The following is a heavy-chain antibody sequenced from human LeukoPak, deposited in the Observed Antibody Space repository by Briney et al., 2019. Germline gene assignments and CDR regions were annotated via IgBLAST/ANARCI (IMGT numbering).Heavy chain of an antibody. CDR3: AANYGSGSYQNYYYYYYMDV. CDR1: GYTFTSYD. D-gene: IGHD3-10*01. CDR2: MNPNSGNT. J-gene: IGHJ6*03. Sequence: ASVKVSCKASGYTFTSYDINWVRQATGQGLEWMGWMNPNSGNTGYAQKFQGRVTMTRNTSISTAYMELSSLRPEDTAVYYCAANYGSGSYQNYYYYYYMDVWGKGTTVTISS. V-gene: IGHV1-8*01.